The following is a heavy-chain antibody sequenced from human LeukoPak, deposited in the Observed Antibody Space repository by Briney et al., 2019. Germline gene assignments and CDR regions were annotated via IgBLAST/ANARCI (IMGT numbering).Heavy chain of an antibody. CDR1: GGSISSSSYY. Sequence: SETLSLTCTVSGGSISSSSYYWGWIRQPPGNGLEWIGSIYYSGSTYYNPSLKSRVTISVDTSKNQFSLKLSSVTAADTAVYYCARQLWFGEGYFDYWGQGTLVTVSS. D-gene: IGHD3-10*01. CDR2: IYYSGST. CDR3: ARQLWFGEGYFDY. J-gene: IGHJ4*02. V-gene: IGHV4-39*01.